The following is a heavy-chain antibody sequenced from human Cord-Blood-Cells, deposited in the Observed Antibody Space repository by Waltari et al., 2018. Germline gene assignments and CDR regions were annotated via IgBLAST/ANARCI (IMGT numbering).Heavy chain of an antibody. V-gene: IGHV2-26*01. CDR2: IFSNDEK. Sequence: QVTLKESGPVLVKPTETLTLTCTVSGFSLSNARMGVSWIRQPPGKALEWLAHIFSNDEKSYSTSLKSRLTISKDTSKSQVVLTMTNMDPVDTATYYCARIAIWRGLYDFWSGYYAFDIWGQGTMVTVSS. CDR1: GFSLSNARMG. D-gene: IGHD3-3*01. J-gene: IGHJ3*02. CDR3: ARIAIWRGLYDFWSGYYAFDI.